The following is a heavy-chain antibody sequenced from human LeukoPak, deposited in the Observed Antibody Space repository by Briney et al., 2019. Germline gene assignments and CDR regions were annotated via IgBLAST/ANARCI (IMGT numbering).Heavy chain of an antibody. CDR1: GGSISSYY. CDR2: IYHSGST. Sequence: SETLSLTCTVSGGSISSYYWSWIRQPPGKALEWIGYIYHSGSTNYNPSLKSRVTISVDTSKNQFSLKLSSVTAADTAVYYCARVGLSGYDFDYWGQGTLVTVSS. D-gene: IGHD5-12*01. J-gene: IGHJ4*02. V-gene: IGHV4-59*01. CDR3: ARVGLSGYDFDY.